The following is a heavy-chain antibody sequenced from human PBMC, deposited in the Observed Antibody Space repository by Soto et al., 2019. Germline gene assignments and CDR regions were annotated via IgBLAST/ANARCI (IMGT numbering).Heavy chain of an antibody. J-gene: IGHJ4*02. D-gene: IGHD3-10*01. V-gene: IGHV3-23*04. CDR3: AKGDSMVRGVEIDFDY. CDR2: ISGSGGST. CDR1: GFTFSDYY. Sequence: VQLVESGGGLVKPGGSLRLSCAASGFTFSDYYMSWIRQAPGKGLEWVSAISGSGGSTYYADSVKGRFTISRDNSKNTLYLQMNSLRAEDTAVYYCAKGDSMVRGVEIDFDYWGQGTLVTVSS.